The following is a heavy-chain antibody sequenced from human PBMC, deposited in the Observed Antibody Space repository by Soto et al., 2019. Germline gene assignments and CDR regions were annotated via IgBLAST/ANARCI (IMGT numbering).Heavy chain of an antibody. V-gene: IGHV3-7*03. CDR1: GFTFSSYW. J-gene: IGHJ4*02. Sequence: EVQLLESGGGLVQPGGSLRLSCAASGFTFSSYWMSWVRQAPGKGLEWVANIKQDGSEKYYVDSVKGRFTISRDNAKNSLYLQMNSLRAEDTAVYYCARWVDTAIGPHFDYWGQGTLVTVSS. D-gene: IGHD5-18*01. CDR2: IKQDGSEK. CDR3: ARWVDTAIGPHFDY.